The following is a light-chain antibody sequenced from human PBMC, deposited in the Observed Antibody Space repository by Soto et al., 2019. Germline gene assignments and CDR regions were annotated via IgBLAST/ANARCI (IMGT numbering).Light chain of an antibody. CDR1: QSISSW. Sequence: DIQMTQSPSTLSASVGDRVTITCRASQSISSWLAWYQQKPGKAPKLLIYDASSLESGVPSRFSGSGSGTEFTLSISSLQPDDFATYYCQQYNSYPLAFGQGTKVEIK. V-gene: IGKV1-5*01. CDR3: QQYNSYPLA. CDR2: DAS. J-gene: IGKJ1*01.